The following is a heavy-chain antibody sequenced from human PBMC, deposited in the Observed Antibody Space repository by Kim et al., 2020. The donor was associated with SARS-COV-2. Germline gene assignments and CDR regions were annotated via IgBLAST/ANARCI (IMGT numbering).Heavy chain of an antibody. CDR3: ARHYYAGSGSYRGFDP. Sequence: SETLSLTCTVSGGSITSGTYYWGWMRQPPGKGLEWIGSMSYSGPAYYNPSLRIRVSISEDTSKNQFSLMLSSVTAADTALYYCARHYYAGSGSYRGFDPWGPGSLVTVSS. CDR1: GGSITSGTYY. D-gene: IGHD3-10*01. V-gene: IGHV4-39*01. CDR2: MSYSGPA. J-gene: IGHJ5*02.